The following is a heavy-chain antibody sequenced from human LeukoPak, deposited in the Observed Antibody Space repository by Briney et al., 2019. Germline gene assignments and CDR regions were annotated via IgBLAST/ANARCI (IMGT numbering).Heavy chain of an antibody. CDR3: AKVVAAAPYYGMDV. J-gene: IGHJ6*02. CDR2: ISGSGGST. V-gene: IGHV3-23*01. Sequence: PGGSLRLSCAASGFAFSSYAMSWVRQAPGKGLEWVSAISGSGGSTYYADSVKGRFTISRDNSKNTLSLQMNGLRAEDTATYYCAKVVAAAPYYGMDVWGQGTTVTVSS. D-gene: IGHD2-2*01. CDR1: GFAFSSYA.